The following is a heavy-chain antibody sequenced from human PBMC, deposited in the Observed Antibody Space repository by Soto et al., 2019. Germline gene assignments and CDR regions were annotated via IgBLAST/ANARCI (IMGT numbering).Heavy chain of an antibody. CDR2: INPDSGGT. CDR3: ARLGIEPRAFDY. V-gene: IGHV1-2*02. J-gene: IGHJ4*02. Sequence: GASVKVSCKASGYTFTGYYMHWVRQSPGQGLEWMGWINPDSGGTNYAQKFQGRVTMTRDTSISTAYMELTRVRSDDTAMYFCARLGIEPRAFDYWGQGTLVTVSS. CDR1: GYTFTGYY. D-gene: IGHD6-6*01.